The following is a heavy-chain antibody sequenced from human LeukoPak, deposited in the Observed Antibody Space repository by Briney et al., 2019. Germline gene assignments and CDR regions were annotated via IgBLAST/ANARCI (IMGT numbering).Heavy chain of an antibody. D-gene: IGHD2-8*01. V-gene: IGHV3-23*01. CDR3: ARDINGVYPFDP. J-gene: IGHJ5*02. CDR2: ISGSGGST. CDR1: GFTFSSYG. Sequence: EGSLRLSCAASGFTFSSYGMSWVRQAPGKGLEWVSVISGSGGSTNYADSVKGRFTISRDNSKNTLYLQMNSLRAEDTAVYYCARDINGVYPFDPWGQGTLVTVSS.